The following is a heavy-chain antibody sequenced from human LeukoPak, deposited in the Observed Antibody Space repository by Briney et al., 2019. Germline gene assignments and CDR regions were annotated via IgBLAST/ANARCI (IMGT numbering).Heavy chain of an antibody. CDR1: GFTFSNAW. J-gene: IGHJ4*02. V-gene: IGHV4-34*01. D-gene: IGHD3-16*02. CDR3: ARGRPAYDYVWGSYRIYYFDY. Sequence: GSLRLSCAASGFTFSNAWMSWVRQPPGKGLEWIGEINHSGSTNYNPSLKSRVTISVDTSKNQFSLKLSSVTAADTAVYYCARGRPAYDYVWGSYRIYYFDYWGQGTLVTVSS. CDR2: INHSGST.